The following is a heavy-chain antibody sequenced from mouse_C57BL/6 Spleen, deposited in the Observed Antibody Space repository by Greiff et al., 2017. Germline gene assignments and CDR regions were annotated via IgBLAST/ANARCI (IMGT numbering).Heavy chain of an antibody. V-gene: IGHV1-55*01. CDR3: ARCYYSNYDYYAMDY. J-gene: IGHJ4*01. D-gene: IGHD2-5*01. Sequence: QVQLQQPGAELVKPGASVKMSCKASGYTFTSYWITWVKQRPGQGLEWIGDIYPGSGSTNYNEKFKSKATLTVDTSSSTADMQLSSLTSEDSAVYYCARCYYSNYDYYAMDYWGQGTSVTVSS. CDR2: IYPGSGST. CDR1: GYTFTSYW.